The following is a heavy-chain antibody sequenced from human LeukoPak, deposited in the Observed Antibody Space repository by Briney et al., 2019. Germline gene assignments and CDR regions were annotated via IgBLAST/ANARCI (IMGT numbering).Heavy chain of an antibody. V-gene: IGHV3-21*01. CDR1: GFTFSSYT. CDR2: ISSTSSYI. J-gene: IGHJ3*02. Sequence: GGSLRLSCAASGFTFSSYTMNWVRQAPGKGLEWVSSISSTSSYIYYADSVKGRFTTSRDNAKNSLYLQMNSLRADDTAVYYCATIAVRSSDAFDIWGQGTMVTVSS. D-gene: IGHD6-6*01. CDR3: ATIAVRSSDAFDI.